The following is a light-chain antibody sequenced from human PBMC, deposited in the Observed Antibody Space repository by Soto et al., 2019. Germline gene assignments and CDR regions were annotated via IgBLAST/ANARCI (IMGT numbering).Light chain of an antibody. Sequence: EIVMTQSPATLSVSPGGRATLSCRASESVDSNLAWYQETFGQPPRHIIYKASNRATGIPARFSGSGSGPEFTHTTSGEQTEDVAVYCSPQYILRAYTVGQGTKVEI. CDR2: KAS. J-gene: IGKJ2*01. CDR1: ESVDSN. CDR3: PQYILRAYT. V-gene: IGKV3D-15*01.